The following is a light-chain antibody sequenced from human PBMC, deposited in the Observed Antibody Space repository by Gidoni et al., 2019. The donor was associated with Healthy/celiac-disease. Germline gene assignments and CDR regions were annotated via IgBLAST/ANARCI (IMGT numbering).Light chain of an antibody. Sequence: QSALTQPAYVSGSPGQSITISCTGTSSDVGGYNYVSWYQQHPGKAPKLMIYEVSNRPSGVSNRFSGSKSGNTASLTISGLQAEDEADYYCSSYTSSSPYVFGTGTKGTVL. V-gene: IGLV2-14*01. CDR2: EVS. CDR1: SSDVGGYNY. CDR3: SSYTSSSPYV. J-gene: IGLJ1*01.